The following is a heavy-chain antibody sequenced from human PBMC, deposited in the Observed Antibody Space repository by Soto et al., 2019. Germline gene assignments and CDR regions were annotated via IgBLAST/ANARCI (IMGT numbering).Heavy chain of an antibody. CDR3: AMGGATVSLGFDS. V-gene: IGHV3-7*04. CDR1: GFTFGSDW. CDR2: IRGDGSDK. J-gene: IGHJ4*02. D-gene: IGHD1-26*01. Sequence: EVQLVESGGDLVQPGGSLTLACAASGFTFGSDWMSWVRQTPGKGLEWVANIRGDGSDKYYVDSVKGRFTISRDNAKNSLFLHMNNLRAGDAAVYYCAMGGATVSLGFDSWGQGTLVTVSS.